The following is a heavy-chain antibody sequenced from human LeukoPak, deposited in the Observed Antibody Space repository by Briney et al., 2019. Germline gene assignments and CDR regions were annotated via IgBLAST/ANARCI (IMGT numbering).Heavy chain of an antibody. CDR3: ANTHCDSSPIVWNF. CDR2: LSDAGVRI. J-gene: IGHJ4*02. Sequence: QPGGSLRLSCIASGFTFRNYGMSWVRQAPGKGLEWVSGLSDAGVRIFYSDSVKGRFTISRDNSKNTLYLQMDSLRAEDTAVYYCANTHCDSSPIVWNFWGQGTLVTVSS. CDR1: GFTFRNYG. V-gene: IGHV3-23*01. D-gene: IGHD6-6*01.